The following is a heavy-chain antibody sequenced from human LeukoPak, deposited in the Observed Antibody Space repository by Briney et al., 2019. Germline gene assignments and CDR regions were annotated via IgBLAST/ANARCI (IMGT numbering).Heavy chain of an antibody. CDR1: GYSISSLYC. CDR2: IHHSGST. D-gene: IGHD2-2*01. V-gene: IGHV4-38-2*01. Sequence: PSETLSLTCAASGYSISSLYCWGWIRQPPGKGLEWITSIHHSGSTDYNPSLKSRVTISVDTSKNQFSLKLKYVTAADTAVYYCARLGYCSRTSCYPDYWGQGTLVTVSS. CDR3: ARLGYCSRTSCYPDY. J-gene: IGHJ4*02.